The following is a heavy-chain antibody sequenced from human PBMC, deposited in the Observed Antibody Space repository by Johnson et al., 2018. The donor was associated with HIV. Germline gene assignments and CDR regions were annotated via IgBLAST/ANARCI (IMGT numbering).Heavy chain of an antibody. CDR3: ARDHWYWGMYDSSGLDRFDI. Sequence: VQLVESGGGVVQPGRSLRLSCAASGFTFSSYAMHWVRQAPGKGLEWVSGISGSGSTIYYADSVTGRFTISRDNAKNSLYLQMNSLRAEDTAVYYCARDHWYWGMYDSSGLDRFDICGQGTMVTVSS. V-gene: IGHV3-48*04. CDR2: ISGSGSTI. D-gene: IGHD3-22*01. CDR1: GFTFSSYA. J-gene: IGHJ3*02.